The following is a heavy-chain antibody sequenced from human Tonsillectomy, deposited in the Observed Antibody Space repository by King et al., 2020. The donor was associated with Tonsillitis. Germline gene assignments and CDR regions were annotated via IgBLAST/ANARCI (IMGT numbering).Heavy chain of an antibody. J-gene: IGHJ4*02. CDR3: ASGGYCSGGSCSYFDY. CDR1: GFTFSSYD. Sequence: VQLVESGGGLVQPGGSLRLSCAASGFTFSSYDMHWVRQATGKGLEWVSAIGTAGDTYYPGSVKGRFTISRENAKNSLYLQMNSLRAGDTAVYYCASGGYCSGGSCSYFDYWGQGTLVTVPS. D-gene: IGHD2-15*01. V-gene: IGHV3-13*01. CDR2: IGTAGDT.